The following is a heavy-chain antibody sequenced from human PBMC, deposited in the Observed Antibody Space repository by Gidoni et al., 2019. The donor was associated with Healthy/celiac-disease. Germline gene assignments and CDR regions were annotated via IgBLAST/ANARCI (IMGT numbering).Heavy chain of an antibody. CDR2: IYHSGST. CDR1: GYSISSGYY. CDR3: AREAITMVQGNWFDP. Sequence: QVQLQESGPGLVKPSETLSLTCAVSGYSISSGYYWGWIRQPPGKGLEWIGSIYHSGSTYYNPSLKSRVTISVDTSKNQFSLKLSSVTAADTAVYYCAREAITMVQGNWFDPWGQGTLVTVSS. J-gene: IGHJ5*02. D-gene: IGHD3-10*01. V-gene: IGHV4-38-2*02.